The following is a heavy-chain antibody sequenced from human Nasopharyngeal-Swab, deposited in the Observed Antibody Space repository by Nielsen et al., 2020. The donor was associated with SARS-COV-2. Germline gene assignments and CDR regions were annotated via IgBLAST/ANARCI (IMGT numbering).Heavy chain of an antibody. J-gene: IGHJ5*01. D-gene: IGHD6-6*01. V-gene: IGHV3-30*18. Sequence: GESLKISCAASGFTFSSYGMHWVRQAPGKGLEWVAVISYDGSNKYYVDSVKGRFTISRDNSKNTLYLQMNSLRAEDTAVYYCAKGGLYSSSSAWFDYWGQGTLVTVSS. CDR2: ISYDGSNK. CDR3: AKGGLYSSSSAWFDY. CDR1: GFTFSSYG.